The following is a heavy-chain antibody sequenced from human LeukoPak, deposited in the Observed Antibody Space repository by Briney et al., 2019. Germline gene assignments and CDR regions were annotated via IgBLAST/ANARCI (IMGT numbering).Heavy chain of an antibody. J-gene: IGHJ6*02. CDR2: IYSGGST. Sequence: GGSLRLSCAASGFTVSSNYMSWVRQAPGKGLEWVSVIYSGGSTYYADSVKGRFTISRDNSKNTLYLQMNSLRAEDTAVYYCARDSGYYGSGSPTYYGMDVWGQGTTVTVSS. CDR1: GFTVSSNY. V-gene: IGHV3-66*01. D-gene: IGHD3-10*01. CDR3: ARDSGYYGSGSPTYYGMDV.